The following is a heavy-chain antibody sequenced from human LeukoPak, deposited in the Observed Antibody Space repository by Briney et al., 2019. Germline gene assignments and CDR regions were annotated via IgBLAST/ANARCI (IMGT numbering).Heavy chain of an antibody. V-gene: IGHV3-48*01. CDR3: ARVLEPYDVAGNDAFDI. CDR1: GFTFSSYS. D-gene: IGHD1-1*01. J-gene: IGHJ3*02. Sequence: PGGSLRLSCAASGFTFSSYSMNWVRQAPGKGLEWVSYISSSSSTIYYADSVKGRFTISRDNSKNTLYLQMNSLRAEDTAVYYCARVLEPYDVAGNDAFDIWGQGTMVTVSS. CDR2: ISSSSSTI.